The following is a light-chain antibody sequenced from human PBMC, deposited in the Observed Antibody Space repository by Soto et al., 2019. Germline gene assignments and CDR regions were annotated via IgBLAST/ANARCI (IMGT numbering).Light chain of an antibody. CDR3: SSYGGSNNLV. Sequence: QSALTQPPSASGSPGQSVTISCTGTSSDVGVYNYVSWYQQHPGKAPKLMIYEVNKRPSGVPDRFSGSKSGNTASLTVSGLQAEDEADYYCSSYGGSNNLVFGGGTQLTVL. CDR2: EVN. CDR1: SSDVGVYNY. V-gene: IGLV2-8*01. J-gene: IGLJ2*01.